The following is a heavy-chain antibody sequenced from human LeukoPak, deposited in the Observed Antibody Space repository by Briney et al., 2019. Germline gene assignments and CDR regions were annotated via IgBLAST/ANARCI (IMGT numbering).Heavy chain of an antibody. D-gene: IGHD6-13*01. CDR2: IYHSGST. Sequence: SETLSLTCTVSGGSISSGGYYWSRIRQPPGKGLEWIGHIYHSGSTYYNPSLKSRVTISVDRSKNQFSLKLSSVTAADTAVYYCARVPKAAGTSHNWFDPWGQGTLVTVSS. J-gene: IGHJ5*02. CDR1: GGSISSGGYY. V-gene: IGHV4-30-2*01. CDR3: ARVPKAAGTSHNWFDP.